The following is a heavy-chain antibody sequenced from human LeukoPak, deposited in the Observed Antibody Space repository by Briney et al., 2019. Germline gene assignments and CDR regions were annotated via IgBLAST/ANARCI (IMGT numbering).Heavy chain of an antibody. Sequence: NPSETLSLTCTVSGGSISSGDYYWSWIRQPPGKGLEWIGYIYYSGSTYYNPSLKSRVTISVDTSKNQFSLRLNSVTAADTAVYYCARFSQYYDSPTHYLDYWGQGILVTVSS. J-gene: IGHJ4*02. D-gene: IGHD2/OR15-2a*01. CDR1: GGSISSGDYY. CDR3: ARFSQYYDSPTHYLDY. V-gene: IGHV4-30-4*01. CDR2: IYYSGST.